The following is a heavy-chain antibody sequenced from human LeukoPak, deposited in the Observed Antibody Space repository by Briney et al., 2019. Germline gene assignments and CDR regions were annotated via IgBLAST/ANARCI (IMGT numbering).Heavy chain of an antibody. CDR2: IRGSGDNT. CDR3: AKRSGYTTGWFFDF. CDR1: GFRFCSYA. D-gene: IGHD6-19*01. V-gene: IGHV3-23*01. Sequence: GGSLKLSCAASGFRFCSYAMSWVRQAPGKGLEWVSSIRGSGDNTYYAESVKGRFTISRDNSKKTLFLQMNSLRAEDTAVFYCAKRSGYTTGWFFDFWGQGTLVTVPS. J-gene: IGHJ4*02.